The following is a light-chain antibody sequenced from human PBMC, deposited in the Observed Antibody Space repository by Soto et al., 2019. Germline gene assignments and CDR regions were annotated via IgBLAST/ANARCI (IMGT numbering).Light chain of an antibody. CDR3: QQYGGSPRT. J-gene: IGKJ1*01. CDR2: GAS. CDR1: QSVGTS. V-gene: IGKV3-20*01. Sequence: IEFTRSPGTLTFYPVERDSLSCRASQSVGTSLAWYQQKPGQAPRLLIYGASNRATGIPDRFSGSGSGTDFTLTISNLEPEDFAVYHCQQYGGSPRTFGQGTKVDIK.